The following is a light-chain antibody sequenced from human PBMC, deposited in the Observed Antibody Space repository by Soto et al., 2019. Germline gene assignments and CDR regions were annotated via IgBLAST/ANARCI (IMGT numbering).Light chain of an antibody. Sequence: QSVLTQPPSVSGAPGQRVTISCTGSSSNIGAGYDVHWYQQLPGTAPKLLIYGNSNRPSGVPDRFSGSKSGTSASLAITGLQAEDEADYYCSSHTNSNTVYVFGTGTKLTVL. V-gene: IGLV1-40*01. CDR2: GNS. CDR1: SSNIGAGYD. CDR3: SSHTNSNTVYV. J-gene: IGLJ1*01.